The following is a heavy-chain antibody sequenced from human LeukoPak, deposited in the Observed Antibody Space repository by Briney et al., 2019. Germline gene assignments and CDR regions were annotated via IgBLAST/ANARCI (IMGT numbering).Heavy chain of an antibody. D-gene: IGHD4-11*01. J-gene: IGHJ4*02. CDR2: IYYSGST. CDR1: GGSISSYY. CDR3: ARTPYSNLPFDY. Sequence: SETLSLTCTVSGGSISSYYWSWIRQPPGKGLEWIGYIYYSGSTNYNPSLKSRVTISVDTSKNQFSLKLSSVTAADTAVYYCARTPYSNLPFDYWGQGTLVTVSS. V-gene: IGHV4-59*12.